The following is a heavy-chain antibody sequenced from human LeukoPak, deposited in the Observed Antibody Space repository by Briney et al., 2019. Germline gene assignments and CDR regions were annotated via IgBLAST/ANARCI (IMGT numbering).Heavy chain of an antibody. Sequence: SVKVSCKASGGTFSSYTISWVRQAPGQGLEWMGRIIPILGIANYAQKFQGRVTITADKSTSTAYMELSSLGSEDTAVYYCARDGRYCSGGSCYFDYWGQGTLVTVSS. J-gene: IGHJ4*02. V-gene: IGHV1-69*04. CDR3: ARDGRYCSGGSCYFDY. D-gene: IGHD2-15*01. CDR1: GGTFSSYT. CDR2: IIPILGIA.